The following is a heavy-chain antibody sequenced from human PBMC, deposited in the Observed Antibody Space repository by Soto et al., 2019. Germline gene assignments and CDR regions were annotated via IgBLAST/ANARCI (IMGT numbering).Heavy chain of an antibody. J-gene: IGHJ4*02. V-gene: IGHV4-4*02. Sequence: QVQLQESGPGLVKPSGTLSLTCAVSGGSFTSNNWWTWVRQPPAQGLEWIGEIYRTGSTNYNPSLQSRVTISLDKSENQFSLKVTSLTAADTAVYYCASRDPGTSVDYWGQGTLVTVSS. D-gene: IGHD1-7*01. CDR1: GGSFTSNNW. CDR2: IYRTGST. CDR3: ASRDPGTSVDY.